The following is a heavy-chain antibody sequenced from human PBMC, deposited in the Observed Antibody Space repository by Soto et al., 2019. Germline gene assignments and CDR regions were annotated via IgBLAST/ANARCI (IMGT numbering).Heavy chain of an antibody. CDR1: GYTFNTYG. D-gene: IGHD3-10*01. J-gene: IGHJ6*02. Sequence: GASVKVSCKASGYTFNTYGFSWVRQAPGQGLEWMGRIIPILGIANYAQKFQGRVTITADKSTSTAYMELSSLRSEDTAVYYCARDIGSGSYYTLYYYYGMDVWGQGTTVTVSS. CDR2: IIPILGIA. CDR3: ARDIGSGSYYTLYYYYGMDV. V-gene: IGHV1-69*04.